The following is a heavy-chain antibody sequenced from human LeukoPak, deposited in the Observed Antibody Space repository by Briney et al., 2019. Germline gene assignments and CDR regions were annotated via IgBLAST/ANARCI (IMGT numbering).Heavy chain of an antibody. D-gene: IGHD3-10*01. CDR2: ISPSGDIT. J-gene: IGHJ4*02. CDR3: AKGTYGSGSYYTFDY. CDR1: GFTFSSYW. V-gene: IGHV3-23*01. Sequence: GGSLRLSCAASGFTFSSYWMSWVRQAPGKGLEWVSGISPSGDITYYADSVKGRFTISRDNSKNTLYLQMNSLRAEDTAVYYCAKGTYGSGSYYTFDYWGQGTLVTVSS.